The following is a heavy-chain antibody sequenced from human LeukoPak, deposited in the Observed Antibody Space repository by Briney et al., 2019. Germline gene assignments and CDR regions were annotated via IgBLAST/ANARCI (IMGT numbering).Heavy chain of an antibody. V-gene: IGHV3-48*03. Sequence: GGSLRLSCAASGFIFSSYEMNWVRQAPGKGLEWVSYISSSGSTRYYADSVKGRFTMSRDNAKNSLYLQMNSLRAEDTAVYYCARAGGYSYGHDAFDIWGQGTMVTVSS. CDR3: ARAGGYSYGHDAFDI. D-gene: IGHD5-18*01. CDR2: ISSSGSTR. J-gene: IGHJ3*02. CDR1: GFIFSSYE.